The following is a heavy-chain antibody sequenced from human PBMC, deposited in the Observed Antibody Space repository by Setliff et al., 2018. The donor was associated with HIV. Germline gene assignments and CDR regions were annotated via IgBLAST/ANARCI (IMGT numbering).Heavy chain of an antibody. Sequence: KPSETLSLTCTVSGGSISSHYWSWIRQPPGKGLEWIGSIYYSGSTNYNPSLKSRVTISVDTSKNQFSLKLSSVTAADTAVYYCASARMGAPDYWGQGTLVTVSS. V-gene: IGHV4-59*11. J-gene: IGHJ4*02. CDR1: GGSISSHY. D-gene: IGHD1-26*01. CDR3: ASARMGAPDY. CDR2: IYYSGST.